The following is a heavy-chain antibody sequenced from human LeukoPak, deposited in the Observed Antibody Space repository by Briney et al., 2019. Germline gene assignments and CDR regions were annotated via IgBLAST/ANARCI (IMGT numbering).Heavy chain of an antibody. J-gene: IGHJ4*02. D-gene: IGHD1-26*01. CDR3: ARDKIVGATYFDS. V-gene: IGHV3-7*01. CDR2: IKQDGSEK. Sequence: GGSLRLSCAACGFTFSTYWMSWVRQAPGKGLEWVANIKQDGSEKYYVDSVKGRFTISRDDARNSVYLQMNSLRAEDTAVYYCARDKIVGATYFDSWGQGTLVTVSS. CDR1: GFTFSTYW.